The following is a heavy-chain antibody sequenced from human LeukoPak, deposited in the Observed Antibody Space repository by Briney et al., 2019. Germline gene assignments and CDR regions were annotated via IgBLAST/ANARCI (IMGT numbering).Heavy chain of an antibody. J-gene: IGHJ6*03. CDR3: TRATPAAHYDRSGYSFNYYYMDV. D-gene: IGHD3-22*01. CDR2: IRSKANSYAT. V-gene: IGHV3-73*01. Sequence: GGSLRLSCAASGFTFSGSAMHWVRQASGKGLEWVGRIRSKANSYATAYAASVKGRFTISRDDSKNAAYLQMNSLKSDDTAVYYCTRATPAAHYDRSGYSFNYYYMDVWGKGTTVTVSS. CDR1: GFTFSGSA.